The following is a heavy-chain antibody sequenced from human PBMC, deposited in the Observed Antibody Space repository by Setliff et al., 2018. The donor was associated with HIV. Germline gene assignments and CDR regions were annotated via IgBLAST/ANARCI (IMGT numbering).Heavy chain of an antibody. J-gene: IGHJ4*02. CDR3: TRLRIGSSSWHHTRYFDS. Sequence: ASVKVSCKGSRFTFITYYMHWVRQAPGQGLEWMGWINAGNGNTKYSQNFQGRVTFTSDTSASTAYMQLTSLRSEDTAVYYCTRLRIGSSSWHHTRYFDSWGQGTLVTVSS. D-gene: IGHD6-13*01. V-gene: IGHV1-3*01. CDR1: RFTFITYY. CDR2: INAGNGNT.